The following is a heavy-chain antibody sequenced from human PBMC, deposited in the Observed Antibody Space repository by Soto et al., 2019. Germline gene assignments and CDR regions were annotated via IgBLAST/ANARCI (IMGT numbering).Heavy chain of an antibody. CDR1: GGTFSSYA. V-gene: IGHV1-69*13. D-gene: IGHD3-22*01. CDR3: ARGNRDSSGSYQYYFDY. CDR2: IIPIFGTA. Sequence: SVKVSCKASGGTFSSYAISWVRQAPGQGLEWMGGIIPIFGTANYAQKFQGRVTITADESTSTAYMELSSLRSEDTAVYYCARGNRDSSGSYQYYFDYWGQGTLVTVSS. J-gene: IGHJ4*02.